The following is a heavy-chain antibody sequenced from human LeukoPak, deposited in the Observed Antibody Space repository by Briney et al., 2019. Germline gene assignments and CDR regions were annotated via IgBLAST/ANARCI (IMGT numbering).Heavy chain of an antibody. CDR1: GYTFSTYW. D-gene: IGHD1-1*01. CDR2: IYPGDSDT. V-gene: IGHV5-51*01. CDR3: ARHSPGYNSHWNHALDI. Sequence: GESMKISCQGSGYTFSTYWIAWVRQKPGKGLDWMGIIYPGDSDTTYSPSLQGQVIISAEKSVSTDYLQWSSLKASDTAMYYCARHSPGYNSHWNHALDIWGQRTMVTVPS. J-gene: IGHJ3*02.